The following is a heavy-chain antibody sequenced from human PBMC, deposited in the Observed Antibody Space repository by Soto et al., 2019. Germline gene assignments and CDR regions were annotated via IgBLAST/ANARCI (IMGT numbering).Heavy chain of an antibody. V-gene: IGHV4-59*08. J-gene: IGHJ4*02. CDR2: IYYSGST. CDR3: ARGPLWFGELLPDY. D-gene: IGHD3-10*01. CDR1: VGSISSYY. Sequence: PSETLSLTCTVSVGSISSYYWSWIRQPPGKGLEWIGYIYYSGSTNYNPSLKSRVTISVDTSKNQFSLKLSSVTAADTAVYYCARGPLWFGELLPDYWGQGTLVTVSS.